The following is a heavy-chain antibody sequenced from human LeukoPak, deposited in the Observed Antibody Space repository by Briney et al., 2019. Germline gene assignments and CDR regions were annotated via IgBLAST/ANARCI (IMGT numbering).Heavy chain of an antibody. D-gene: IGHD2-15*01. Sequence: GGSLRLSCAASGFTFSSYSMNWVRQAPGKGLEWVSSISSSSSYIYYADSVKGRFTISRDNAKNSLYLQMNRQRAEDTAVYYCARDRFADMSYIDAFYIWGQGTMVTVSS. CDR3: ARDRFADMSYIDAFYI. CDR2: ISSSSSYI. CDR1: GFTFSSYS. J-gene: IGHJ3*02. V-gene: IGHV3-21*01.